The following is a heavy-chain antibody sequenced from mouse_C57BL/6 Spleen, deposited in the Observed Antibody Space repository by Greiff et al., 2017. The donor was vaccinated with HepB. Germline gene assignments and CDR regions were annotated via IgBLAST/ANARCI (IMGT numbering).Heavy chain of an antibody. V-gene: IGHV1-62-2*01. CDR3: ARHESDYYGSSYHYWYFDV. J-gene: IGHJ1*03. CDR1: GYTFTEYT. D-gene: IGHD1-1*01. CDR2: FYPGSGSI. Sequence: LEESGAELVKPGASVKLSCKASGYTFTEYTIHWVKQRSGQGLEWIGWFYPGSGSIKYNEKFKDKATLTADKSSSTVYMELSRLTSEDSAVYFCARHESDYYGSSYHYWYFDVWGTGTTVTVSS.